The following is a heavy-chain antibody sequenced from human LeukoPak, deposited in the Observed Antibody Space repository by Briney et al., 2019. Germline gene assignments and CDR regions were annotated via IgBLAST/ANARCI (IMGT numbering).Heavy chain of an antibody. CDR3: AGNTYYYGSGEFDY. CDR2: IIPIFGTA. D-gene: IGHD3-10*01. Sequence: SVKVSCKASESIFKTYAVHWVRQAPGQGLEWMGGIIPIFGTANYAQKFQGRVTITADESTSTAYMELSSLRSEDTAVYYCAGNTYYYGSGEFDYWGQGTLVTVSS. V-gene: IGHV1-69*13. CDR1: ESIFKTYA. J-gene: IGHJ4*02.